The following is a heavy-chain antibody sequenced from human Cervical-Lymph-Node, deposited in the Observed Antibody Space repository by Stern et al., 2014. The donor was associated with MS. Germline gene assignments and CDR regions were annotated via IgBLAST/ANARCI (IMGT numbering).Heavy chain of an antibody. CDR1: GYTFTDYY. CDR2: THHNSGDT. J-gene: IGHJ4*02. D-gene: IGHD2-21*01. V-gene: IGHV1-2*02. Sequence: QVQLVQSGADVKKPGASLKVSCKASGYTFTDYYMQWVRQAPGQGLEWMGWTHHNSGDTNYARKFQGRVTLTRDTSISTAYLELSRLTYDDTAVYYCARGLGTAPIADFWGQGTLVTVS. CDR3: ARGLGTAPIADF.